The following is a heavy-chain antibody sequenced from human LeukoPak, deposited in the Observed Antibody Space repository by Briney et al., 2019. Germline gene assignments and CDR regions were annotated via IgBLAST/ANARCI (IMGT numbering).Heavy chain of an antibody. V-gene: IGHV4-59*12. CDR2: IYYSGST. CDR3: AREWYSSSWYFEYYFDY. CDR1: GGSISSYY. D-gene: IGHD6-13*01. Sequence: SETLSLTCTVSGGSISSYYWSWIRQPPGKGLEWIGYIYYSGSTNYNPSLKSRVTISVDTSKNQFSLKLSSVTAADTAVYYCAREWYSSSWYFEYYFDYWGQGTLVTVSS. J-gene: IGHJ4*02.